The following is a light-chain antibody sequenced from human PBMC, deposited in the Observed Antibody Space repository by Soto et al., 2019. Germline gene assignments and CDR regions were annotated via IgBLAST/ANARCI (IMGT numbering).Light chain of an antibody. V-gene: IGLV8-61*01. CDR2: NTN. CDR1: SGSVSTSYY. Sequence: QTVVTQEPSFSVSPGGTVTLTCGLNSGSVSTSYYPSWYQQTPGQAPRTLIYNTNTRSSGVPDRFSGSILGNKAALTITGVQADDESDFYCVLYMGSGISVFVGGTKLTVL. CDR3: VLYMGSGISV. J-gene: IGLJ3*02.